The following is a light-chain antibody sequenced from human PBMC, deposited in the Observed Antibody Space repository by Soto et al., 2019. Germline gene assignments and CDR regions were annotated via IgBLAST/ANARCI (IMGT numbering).Light chain of an antibody. CDR1: QRLSSN. CDR3: QQYAESPLT. Sequence: EIVMTQSPATLSVSPGERATLSCRASQRLSSNLAWYQQKPGQAPRLLIYGVSTRATGVPARFSVSGSGTEFTLTISSLQSEDFAVYYCQQYAESPLTFGGGTKVDIK. J-gene: IGKJ4*01. CDR2: GVS. V-gene: IGKV3-15*01.